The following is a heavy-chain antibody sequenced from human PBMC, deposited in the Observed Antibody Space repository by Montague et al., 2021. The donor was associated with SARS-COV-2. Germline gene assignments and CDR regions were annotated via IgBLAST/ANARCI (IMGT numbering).Heavy chain of an antibody. CDR1: GDSITYFY. CDR2: IYSRGST. CDR3: ARGRQYAQGETFFDS. J-gene: IGHJ4*02. D-gene: IGHD1-26*01. Sequence: SETLSLTCSVSGDSITYFYWSWIRQAPGKGLEWIGHIYSRGSTNYNPSLESRVTISADTSKNHFSLNLRSVTAADTAVYYCARGRQYAQGETFFDSWGRGTPVTVSS. V-gene: IGHV4-59*12.